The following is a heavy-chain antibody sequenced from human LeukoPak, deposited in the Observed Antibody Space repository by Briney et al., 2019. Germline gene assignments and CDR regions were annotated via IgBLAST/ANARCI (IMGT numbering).Heavy chain of an antibody. J-gene: IGHJ4*02. V-gene: IGHV4-4*02. CDR2: IYHSGST. CDR1: GGSISSSNW. D-gene: IGHD3-10*01. CDR3: AGSYYYGSGSYQFDY. Sequence: PSGTLSLTCAVSGGSISSSNWWSWVRQPPGKGLEWIGEIYHSGSTNYNPSLKSRVTISVDKSKNQFSLKLSSVTAADTAVYYCAGSYYYGSGSYQFDYWGQGTLVTVSS.